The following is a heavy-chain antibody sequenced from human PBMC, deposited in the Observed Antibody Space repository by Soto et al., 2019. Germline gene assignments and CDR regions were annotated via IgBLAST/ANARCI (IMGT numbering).Heavy chain of an antibody. J-gene: IGHJ3*01. CDR2: TRNKAESYST. V-gene: IGHV3-72*01. Sequence: EVQLVESGGGLVQPGGSLRLSCAASGFTFSDHFMNWVRQAPGKGLEWVGRTRNKAESYSTEYAASVKGRFTISRDHSKNSVYLQLNSLTTEDTAIYYCVRADSRDEALDFWGQGTMVTVSS. CDR3: VRADSRDEALDF. D-gene: IGHD3-22*01. CDR1: GFTFSDHF.